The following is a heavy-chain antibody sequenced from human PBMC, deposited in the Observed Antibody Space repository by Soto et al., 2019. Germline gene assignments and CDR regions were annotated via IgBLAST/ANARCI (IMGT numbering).Heavy chain of an antibody. CDR3: ASWLQREHAYDI. J-gene: IGHJ3*02. D-gene: IGHD1-1*01. V-gene: IGHV3-53*01. CDR1: GLTVSDRKY. CDR2: FYSTYGT. Sequence: DVQLVESGGGLIQPGGSLRVSCAVSGLTVSDRKYITWVRQAPGKGLEWVSAFYSTYGTYYADLVRGRFTVSRDHLKNTVYLQMNDVRPDDTALYFCASWLQREHAYDIWGLGTMVTVSS.